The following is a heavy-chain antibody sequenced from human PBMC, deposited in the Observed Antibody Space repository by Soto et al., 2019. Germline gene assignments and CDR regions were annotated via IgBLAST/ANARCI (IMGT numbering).Heavy chain of an antibody. Sequence: LSLTWTVSGXSISSYYWSWIRQPPGKGLEWIGYIYYSGSTNYNPSLKSRVTISVDTSKNQFSLKLSSVTAADTAVYYCAKTMVRGVRYYYYGMDVWGQGTTVTVSS. D-gene: IGHD3-10*01. V-gene: IGHV4-59*01. CDR3: AKTMVRGVRYYYYGMDV. CDR1: GXSISSYY. CDR2: IYYSGST. J-gene: IGHJ6*02.